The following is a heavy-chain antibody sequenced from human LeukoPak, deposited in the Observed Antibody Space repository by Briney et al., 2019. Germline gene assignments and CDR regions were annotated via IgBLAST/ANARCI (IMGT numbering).Heavy chain of an antibody. CDR1: GFTFSTYA. D-gene: IGHD3-3*01. Sequence: PGGSLRLSCAACGFTFSTYAVSWVRQAPGKGLEWVSAISGGGGTTYYADSVKGRFSISRDNSKNTLYLQTNSLRAEDTALYYCAKDTRSGTGGTAFDYWGQGTLVTVSS. CDR2: ISGGGGTT. V-gene: IGHV3-23*01. J-gene: IGHJ4*02. CDR3: AKDTRSGTGGTAFDY.